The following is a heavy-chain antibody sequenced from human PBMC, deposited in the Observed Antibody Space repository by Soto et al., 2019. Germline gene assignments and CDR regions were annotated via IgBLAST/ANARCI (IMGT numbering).Heavy chain of an antibody. D-gene: IGHD2-2*01. J-gene: IGHJ6*02. CDR1: GFTFSSYA. V-gene: IGHV3-23*01. CDR2: ISGSGGST. Sequence: EVQLLESGGGLVQPGGSLRLSCAASGFTFSSYAMSWARQAPGKGLEWVSAISGSGGSTYYADSVKGRFTISRDNSKNTLYLQMNSLRAEDTAVYYCAKGLMVLVGMDVWGQGTTVTVSS. CDR3: AKGLMVLVGMDV.